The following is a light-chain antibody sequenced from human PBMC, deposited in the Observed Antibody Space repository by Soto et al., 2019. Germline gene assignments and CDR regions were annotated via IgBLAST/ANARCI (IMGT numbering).Light chain of an antibody. V-gene: IGKV3-15*01. CDR2: DAS. J-gene: IGKJ2*01. Sequence: ETVMTQSPGTLSVSPGERATLSCRASQSIRSNLAWYQQKPGQAPRLLIYDASTRATGVPARFSGSGSGTEFTLTISSLQSEDFAVYYCQQYNNWSFTFGQGTKLEIK. CDR3: QQYNNWSFT. CDR1: QSIRSN.